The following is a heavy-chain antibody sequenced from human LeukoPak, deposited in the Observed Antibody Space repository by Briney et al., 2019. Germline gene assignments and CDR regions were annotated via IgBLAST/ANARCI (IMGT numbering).Heavy chain of an antibody. J-gene: IGHJ6*02. D-gene: IGHD3-22*01. CDR3: ARAHYDSSFYYYGMDV. Sequence: SETLSHTCTVSGGSISSYYWSWIRQPPGKGLEWIGYIYYSGSTNYNPSLKSRVTISVDTSKNQFSLKLSSVTAADTAVYYCARAHYDSSFYYYGMDVWGQGTTVTVSS. CDR1: GGSISSYY. CDR2: IYYSGST. V-gene: IGHV4-59*01.